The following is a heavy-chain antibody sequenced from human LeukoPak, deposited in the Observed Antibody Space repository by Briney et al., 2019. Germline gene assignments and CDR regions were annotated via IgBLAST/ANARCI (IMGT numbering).Heavy chain of an antibody. Sequence: SETLSLTCTVSGGSISSSSYYWGWIRQPPGKGLEWIGSIYYSGSTYYNPSLKSRVTISVDTSKNQFSLKLSSVTAADTAVYYCARHNYDYVWGSPHYYYMDVRGKGTTVTISS. V-gene: IGHV4-39*01. CDR1: GGSISSSSYY. D-gene: IGHD3-16*01. CDR2: IYYSGST. J-gene: IGHJ6*03. CDR3: ARHNYDYVWGSPHYYYMDV.